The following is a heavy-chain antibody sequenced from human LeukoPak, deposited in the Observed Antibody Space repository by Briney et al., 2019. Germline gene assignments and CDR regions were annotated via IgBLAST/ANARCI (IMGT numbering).Heavy chain of an antibody. V-gene: IGHV1-46*01. D-gene: IGHD4-17*01. CDR1: GYTFTSYY. CDR3: ASNYGDYGGAFDI. Sequence: VASVKVSCKASGYTFTSYYMHWVRQAPGQGLEWMGIINPSGGSTSYAQKFPGRVTMTRDTSTSTVYMELSSLRSEDTAVYYCASNYGDYGGAFDIWGQGTMVTVSS. CDR2: INPSGGST. J-gene: IGHJ3*02.